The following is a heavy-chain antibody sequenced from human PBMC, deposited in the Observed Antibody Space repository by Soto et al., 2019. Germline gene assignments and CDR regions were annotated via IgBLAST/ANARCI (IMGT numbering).Heavy chain of an antibody. CDR3: ARDATTPQDIVVVPAAIAAFDI. J-gene: IGHJ3*02. CDR1: GFTFSSYS. D-gene: IGHD2-2*01. V-gene: IGHV3-21*01. CDR2: ISSSSSYI. Sequence: EVQLVESGGGLVKPGGSLRLSCAASGFTFSSYSMNWVRQAPGKGLEWVSSISSSSSYIYYADSVKGRFTISRDNAKNSLYLQMNSPRAEDTAVYYCARDATTPQDIVVVPAAIAAFDIWGQGTMVTVSS.